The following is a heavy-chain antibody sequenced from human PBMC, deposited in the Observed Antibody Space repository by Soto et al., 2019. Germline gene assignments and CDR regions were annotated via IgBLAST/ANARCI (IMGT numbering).Heavy chain of an antibody. CDR3: ARDRGNSSSSDWYFAL. CDR2: IIPIFGTA. V-gene: IGHV1-69*01. Sequence: QVQLVQSGAEVKKPGSSVKVSCKASGGTFSSYAISWVRQSPGQGLEWMGGIIPIFGTANYAQKFQGIVTINADESPSTASIELTSLRSEDTAVYYFARDRGNSSSSDWYFALGGSGTLVTVSS. J-gene: IGHJ2*01. D-gene: IGHD6-6*01. CDR1: GGTFSSYA.